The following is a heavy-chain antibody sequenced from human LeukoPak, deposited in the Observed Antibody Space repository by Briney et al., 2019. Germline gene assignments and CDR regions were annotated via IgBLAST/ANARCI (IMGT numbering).Heavy chain of an antibody. V-gene: IGHV3-30*02. Sequence: GGSLRLSCAASGFTFSSYGMHWVRQAPGKGLEWVAFIRYDGSNKYYADSVKGRFTISRDNSKNTLYLQMNSLRAEDTAVYYCAKDQSHGDYDYYYGMDVWGQGTTVTVSS. CDR3: AKDQSHGDYDYYYGMDV. CDR1: GFTFSSYG. D-gene: IGHD4-17*01. CDR2: IRYDGSNK. J-gene: IGHJ6*02.